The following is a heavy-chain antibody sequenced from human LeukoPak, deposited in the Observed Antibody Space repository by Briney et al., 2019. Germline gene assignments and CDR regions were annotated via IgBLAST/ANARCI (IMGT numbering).Heavy chain of an antibody. V-gene: IGHV3-23*01. D-gene: IGHD5/OR15-5a*01. CDR2: ISSTGGTT. Sequence: GGSLRLSCAASGITFSSYGMSWVRQAPGKGLEWVSSISSTGGTTYYADSVKGRFTISRDNSNNTLYLQMNSLRAEDTAVYYCAKEVLYWGQGTLVTVSS. J-gene: IGHJ4*02. CDR1: GITFSSYG. CDR3: AKEVLY.